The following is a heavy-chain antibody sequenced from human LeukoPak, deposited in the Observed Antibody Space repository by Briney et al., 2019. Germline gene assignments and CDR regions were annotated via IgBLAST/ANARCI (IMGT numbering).Heavy chain of an antibody. J-gene: IGHJ5*02. V-gene: IGHV3-33*08. D-gene: IGHD6-13*01. Sequence: GGSLRLSCAASGFTFSSYAMHWVRQAPGKGLEWVAVIWYDGSNKYYADSVKGRFTISRDNSKNTLYLQMNSLRAEDTAVYYCARDRSSWYSLEIGWFDPWGQGTLVTVSS. CDR2: IWYDGSNK. CDR3: ARDRSSWYSLEIGWFDP. CDR1: GFTFSSYA.